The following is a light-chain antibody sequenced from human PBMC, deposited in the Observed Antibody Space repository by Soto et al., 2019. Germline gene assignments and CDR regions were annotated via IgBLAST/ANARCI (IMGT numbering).Light chain of an antibody. Sequence: IQITHTHSTLSASVVDRVTITCRVSQTIDSWLAWYQQRPGKPPNLLIYKASTLASGVPSRFSGSGSGTEFTLTINSLQPEDYATNCGHHYYMKSGTFGQGTKLDIK. CDR3: HHYYMKSGT. CDR1: QTIDSW. V-gene: IGKV1-5*03. CDR2: KAS. J-gene: IGKJ1*01.